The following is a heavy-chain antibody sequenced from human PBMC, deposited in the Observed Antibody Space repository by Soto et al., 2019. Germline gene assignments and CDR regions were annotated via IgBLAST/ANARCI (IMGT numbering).Heavy chain of an antibody. V-gene: IGHV1-8*01. CDR2: MNPNSGNT. J-gene: IGHJ6*03. D-gene: IGHD3-10*01. CDR3: ARGGVPYYGSGNHYYYYYYMDV. Sequence: ASVKVSCKASGYTFTSYDINWVRQATGQGLEWMGWMNPNSGNTGYAQKFQGRVTMTRNTSISTAYMELSSLRSEDTAVYYCARGGVPYYGSGNHYYYYYYMDVWGKGTTVTVSS. CDR1: GYTFTSYD.